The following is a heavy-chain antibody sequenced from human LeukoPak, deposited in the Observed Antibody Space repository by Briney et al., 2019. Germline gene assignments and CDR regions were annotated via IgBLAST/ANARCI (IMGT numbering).Heavy chain of an antibody. D-gene: IGHD2-21*01. CDR2: ITGRGGNT. CDR3: AKSHGGEVLSSFGWFDP. J-gene: IGHJ5*02. V-gene: IGHV3-23*01. CDR1: GFTFSSYA. Sequence: GGSLRLSCAASGFTFSSYAMSWVRQAPGKGLEWVSGITGRGGNTYYADSLKGRITISRDTSKNTLYLQMDGLRAEDTAVYYCAKSHGGEVLSSFGWFDPWGQGTLVTVSS.